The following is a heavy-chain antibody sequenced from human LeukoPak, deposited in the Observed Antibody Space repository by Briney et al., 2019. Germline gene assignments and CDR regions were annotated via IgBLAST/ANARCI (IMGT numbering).Heavy chain of an antibody. V-gene: IGHV3-23*01. D-gene: IGHD4-17*01. CDR3: ARVFIGDYGDYQFDY. J-gene: IGHJ4*02. CDR2: ITATSSST. CDR1: GFTFSSYG. Sequence: GGSLRLSCAASGFTFSSYGMSWVRQAPGKGLEWVSAITATSSSTHDADSVQGRFAISRDNSKNTLYLQMNSLRPEDTAVYYCARVFIGDYGDYQFDYWGQGTLVTVSS.